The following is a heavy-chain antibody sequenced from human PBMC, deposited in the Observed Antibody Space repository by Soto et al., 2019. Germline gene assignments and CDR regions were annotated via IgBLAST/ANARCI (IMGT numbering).Heavy chain of an antibody. V-gene: IGHV3-30-3*01. CDR2: ISYDGSNK. CDR1: GCTFSSYA. D-gene: IGHD3-3*01. CDR3: ARVNGDGSNFCDY. J-gene: IGHJ4*02. Sequence: GGSLRLSWAASGCTFSSYAMHWVRQAPGKGLEWVAVISYDGSNKYYADSVKGRFTISRDNSKNTLYLQMNSLRAEDTAVYYCARVNGDGSNFCDYWGQGT.